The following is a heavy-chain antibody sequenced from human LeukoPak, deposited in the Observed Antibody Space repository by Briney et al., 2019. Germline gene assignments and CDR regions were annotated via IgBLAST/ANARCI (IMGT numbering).Heavy chain of an antibody. CDR3: ARAGYSSSWYGQNFDY. J-gene: IGHJ4*02. Sequence: SETLSLTCTVSGGSISSYYWSWIRQPPGKGLEWIGYIYYIGSTNYNPSLKSRVTISVDTSKNQLSLKLSSVTAADTAVYYCARAGYSSSWYGQNFDYWGQGTLVTVSS. V-gene: IGHV4-59*12. CDR2: IYYIGST. CDR1: GGSISSYY. D-gene: IGHD6-13*01.